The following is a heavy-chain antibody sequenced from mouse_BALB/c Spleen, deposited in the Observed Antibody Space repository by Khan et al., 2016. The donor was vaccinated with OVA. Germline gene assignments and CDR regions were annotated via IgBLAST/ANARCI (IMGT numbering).Heavy chain of an antibody. CDR3: ARGNYYGSSSWFGY. V-gene: IGHV1-9*01. D-gene: IGHD1-1*01. CDR1: GYTFSSYC. Sequence: VQLQESGAELMKPGASVTISCKATGYTFSSYCIEWVKQRPGHGLEWIGEILPGSGRNNYNEKFKGKATFTADTSSNTAYMQLSSLTTEDSAVYYCARGNYYGSSSWFGYWGQGTLVTVSA. J-gene: IGHJ3*01. CDR2: ILPGSGRN.